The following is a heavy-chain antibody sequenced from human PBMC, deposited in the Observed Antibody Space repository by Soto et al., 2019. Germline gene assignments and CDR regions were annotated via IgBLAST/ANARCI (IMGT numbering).Heavy chain of an antibody. CDR2: INHSGST. Sequence: PSETLSLTCAVYGGSFGGYYGSWIRQPPGKGLEWIGEINHSGSTNYNPSLKSRVTISVDTSKNRFSLKLSSVTAADTAVYYCARGYSSSSYNWFDPWGQGTLVTVSS. D-gene: IGHD6-6*01. J-gene: IGHJ5*02. V-gene: IGHV4-34*01. CDR1: GGSFGGYY. CDR3: ARGYSSSSYNWFDP.